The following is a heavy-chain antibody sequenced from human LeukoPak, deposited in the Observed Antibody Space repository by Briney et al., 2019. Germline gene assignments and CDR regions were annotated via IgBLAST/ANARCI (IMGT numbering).Heavy chain of an antibody. V-gene: IGHV3-48*03. D-gene: IGHD2-2*01. CDR2: ISSSGTTI. Sequence: PGGPLRLSCAASGFTFSSYEMNWVRQAPGKGLEWVSYISSSGTTIYYADSVKGRFTISRDNAKNSLYLQMNSLRAEDTAVYYCARRYCSSTSCLIDYWGQGTLVTVSS. CDR3: ARRYCSSTSCLIDY. J-gene: IGHJ4*02. CDR1: GFTFSSYE.